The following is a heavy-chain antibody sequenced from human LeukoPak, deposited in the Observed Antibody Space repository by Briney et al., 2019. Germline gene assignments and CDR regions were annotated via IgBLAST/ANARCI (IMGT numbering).Heavy chain of an antibody. V-gene: IGHV3-21*01. CDR1: GLTFISYS. Sequence: GGSLRLFCAASGLTFISYSMNWARQAPGKGLEWVSSISSSSSYIYYADSVKGRFTISRDNAKNSLYLQMNSLRAEDTAVYYCARDSEYCSGGSCYSDSYYYYGMDVWGKATTVSVSS. CDR3: ARDSEYCSGGSCYSDSYYYYGMDV. CDR2: ISSSSSYI. J-gene: IGHJ6*04. D-gene: IGHD2-15*01.